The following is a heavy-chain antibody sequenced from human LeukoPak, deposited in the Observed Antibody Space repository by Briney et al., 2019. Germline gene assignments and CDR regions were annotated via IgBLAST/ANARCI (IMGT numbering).Heavy chain of an antibody. CDR2: IYYSGST. CDR1: GDPISSYH. J-gene: IGHJ4*02. CDR3: ARGQWLETHIDY. Sequence: RPSEPLSLTCSVSGDPISSYHWIWLPQPPGKGLEWFGYIYYSGSTNSNPSLKSRLTISVDTSKNQFFLKLSSVTAADTAVYYCARGQWLETHIDYWGQGTLVTVSS. V-gene: IGHV4-59*13. D-gene: IGHD6-19*01.